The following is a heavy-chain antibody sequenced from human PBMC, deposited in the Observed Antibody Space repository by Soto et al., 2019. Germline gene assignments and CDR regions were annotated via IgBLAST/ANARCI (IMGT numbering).Heavy chain of an antibody. D-gene: IGHD2-21*01. J-gene: IGHJ4*02. V-gene: IGHV3-30-3*01. CDR2: ISYDGSNK. CDR1: GFTFSSYA. CDR3: AREIVVVPY. Sequence: QVQLVESGGGVVQPGRSLRLSCAASGFTFSSYAMHWVRQAPGKGLEWVAVISYDGSNKYYADSVKGRFTISRVNSKNTLYLQMNSLRAEDTAVYYCAREIVVVPYWGQGTLVTVSS.